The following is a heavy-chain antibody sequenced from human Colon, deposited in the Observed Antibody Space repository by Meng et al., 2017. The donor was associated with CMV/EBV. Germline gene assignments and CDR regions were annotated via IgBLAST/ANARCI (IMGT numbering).Heavy chain of an antibody. J-gene: IGHJ4*02. Sequence: GSLRLSCTVSGDSLRDHYWSWIRQPPEKGLEWMGYVYYSGSATYSPSLRSRITISVDTSRNQISLKLRSVTAADTAMYFCARGVGHATNNSLDHWGQGTLVTVSS. CDR1: GDSLRDHY. CDR2: VYYSGSA. D-gene: IGHD1-1*01. CDR3: ARGVGHATNNSLDH. V-gene: IGHV4-59*11.